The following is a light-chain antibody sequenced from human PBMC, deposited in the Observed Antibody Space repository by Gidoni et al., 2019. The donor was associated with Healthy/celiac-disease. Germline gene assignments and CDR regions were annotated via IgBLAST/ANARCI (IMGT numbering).Light chain of an antibody. CDR2: AAS. V-gene: IGKV1-39*01. J-gene: IGKJ2*01. CDR1: QSISSY. CDR3: QQSLIAPQT. Sequence: DIQMTQSPSSLSASVGDSVTITCRESQSISSYLNWYQQKPGKAPKLLIYAASSLQSGVPSKFSGSGSGTDFTLTISSLQPEDFATYYCQQSLIAPQTFGKGTKLEIK.